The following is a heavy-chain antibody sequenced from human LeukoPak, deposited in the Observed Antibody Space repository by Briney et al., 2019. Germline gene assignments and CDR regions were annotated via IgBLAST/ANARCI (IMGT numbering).Heavy chain of an antibody. CDR2: LSGSGATK. D-gene: IGHD3-10*01. J-gene: IGHJ4*02. CDR3: AKVARFGELSALDY. CDR1: GFAFDDYV. V-gene: IGHV3-9*01. Sequence: GGSLRLSCAASGFAFDDYVIHWVRQAPGKGLEWVSGLSGSGATKGYADSVKGRFTISRDNSKNTLYLQMNSLRAEDTAVYYCAKVARFGELSALDYWGQGTLVTVSS.